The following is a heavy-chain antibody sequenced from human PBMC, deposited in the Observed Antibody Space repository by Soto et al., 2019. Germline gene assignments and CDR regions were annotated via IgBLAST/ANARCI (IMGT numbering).Heavy chain of an antibody. CDR2: INAGNGNT. V-gene: IGHV1-3*01. CDR3: ARDFRYTSGWYPCVER. Sequence: ASVKVSCKASGYTFTSYAMHWVRQAPGQRLARMGWINAGNGNTKFSQKFQGRVTMTSDASASTAYMEQSSLRSESTPVHYRARDFRYTSGWYPCVERWRQGTLVTVSS. D-gene: IGHD6-19*01. CDR1: GYTFTSYA. J-gene: IGHJ4*02.